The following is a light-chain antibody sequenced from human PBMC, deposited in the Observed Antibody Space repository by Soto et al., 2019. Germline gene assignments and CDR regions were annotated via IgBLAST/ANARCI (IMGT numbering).Light chain of an antibody. CDR3: QQSYSTPPRT. J-gene: IGKJ1*01. CDR1: QDITNY. Sequence: DIQMTQSPSSLSASVGDRVTITCQASQDITNYLNWYQQKPGKAPQLLIYDASNLETGVPSRFSGSGSGTDFTFTISSLQPEDIATYYCQQSYSTPPRTFGQGTKVDIK. CDR2: DAS. V-gene: IGKV1-33*01.